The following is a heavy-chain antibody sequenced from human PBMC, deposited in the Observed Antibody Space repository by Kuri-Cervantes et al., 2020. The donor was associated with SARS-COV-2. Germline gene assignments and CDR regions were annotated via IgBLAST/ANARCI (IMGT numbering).Heavy chain of an antibody. CDR2: IYYSGST. V-gene: IGHV4-59*01. Sequence: SETLSLTCTASGGSIGSYYWSWIRQPPGKGLEWIGYIYYSGSTNYNASLKSRVTISVDTSNNQFPLKLSSVTAADTAVYYCARGPTDYYGSGSYSDYYYYYGMDVWGQGTTVTVPS. CDR1: GGSIGSYY. D-gene: IGHD3-10*01. J-gene: IGHJ6*02. CDR3: ARGPTDYYGSGSYSDYYYYYGMDV.